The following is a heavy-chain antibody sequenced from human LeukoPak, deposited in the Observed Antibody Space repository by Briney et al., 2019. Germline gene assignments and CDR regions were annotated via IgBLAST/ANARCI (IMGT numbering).Heavy chain of an antibody. CDR1: GFTFSSYG. J-gene: IGHJ4*02. CDR2: IRYDGSNK. Sequence: SGGSLRLSCAASGFTFSSYGMHWIRQAPGKGLEWVAFIRYDGSNKYYADSVKGRFTISRDNSKNTLYLQMNSLRAEDTAVYYCAKDLFGYYGSPLDYWGQGTLVTVSS. V-gene: IGHV3-30*02. D-gene: IGHD3-10*01. CDR3: AKDLFGYYGSPLDY.